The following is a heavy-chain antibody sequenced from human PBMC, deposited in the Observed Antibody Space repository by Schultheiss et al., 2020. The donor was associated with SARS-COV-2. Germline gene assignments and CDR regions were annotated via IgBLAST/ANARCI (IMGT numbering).Heavy chain of an antibody. D-gene: IGHD6-13*01. Sequence: LETLSLTCTVSGGSVSSGSYYWSWIRQPPGKGLEWIGEINHSGSTNYNPSLKSRVTISVDTSKNQFSLKLSSVTAADTAVYYCAKGDTLAAAGTLTYYYGMEVWGQGAAVTVSS. J-gene: IGHJ6*02. V-gene: IGHV4-61*01. CDR3: AKGDTLAAAGTLTYYYGMEV. CDR2: INHSGST. CDR1: GGSVSSGSYY.